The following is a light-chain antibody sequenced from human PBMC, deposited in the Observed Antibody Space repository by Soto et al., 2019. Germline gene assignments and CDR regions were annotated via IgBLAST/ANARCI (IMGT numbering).Light chain of an antibody. CDR2: EVS. CDR3: LSKTSSISYV. J-gene: IGLJ1*01. Sequence: QSALTQPRSVSGSPGQSVTISCTGTTSDVGGYNYVSWYQQHPGKVPKLLIHEVSNRPSGVSNRFSGSKSGNTASLTISGLQAEDEADYYCLSKTSSISYVFGTGTKVTVL. V-gene: IGLV2-14*01. CDR1: TSDVGGYNY.